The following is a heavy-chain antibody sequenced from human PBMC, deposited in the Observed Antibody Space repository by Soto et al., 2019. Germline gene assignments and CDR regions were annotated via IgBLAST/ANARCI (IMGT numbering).Heavy chain of an antibody. J-gene: IGHJ5*02. V-gene: IGHV4-30-4*01. CDR1: GGSISSGDYY. D-gene: IGHD6-13*01. CDR3: ATVGLAAAGPNWFDP. Sequence: PSETLSLTCTVSGGSISSGDYYWSWIRQPPGKGLEWIGYIYYSGSTYYNPSLKSRVTISVDTSKNQFSLKLSSVTAADTAVYYCATVGLAAAGPNWFDPWGQGTLVTVSS. CDR2: IYYSGST.